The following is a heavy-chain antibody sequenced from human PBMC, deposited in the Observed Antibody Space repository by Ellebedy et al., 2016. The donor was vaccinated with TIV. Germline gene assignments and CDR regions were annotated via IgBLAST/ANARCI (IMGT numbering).Heavy chain of an antibody. CDR3: ARDAVDIVLMVYAVDAFDI. CDR2: ISAYNGNT. Sequence: AASVKVSCKASGYTFTSYGISWVRQAPGQGLEWMGWISAYNGNTNYAQKLQGRVTMTTDTSTSTAYMELRSLRSDDTAVYYCARDAVDIVLMVYAVDAFDIWGQGTMVTVSS. V-gene: IGHV1-18*01. J-gene: IGHJ3*02. D-gene: IGHD2-8*01. CDR1: GYTFTSYG.